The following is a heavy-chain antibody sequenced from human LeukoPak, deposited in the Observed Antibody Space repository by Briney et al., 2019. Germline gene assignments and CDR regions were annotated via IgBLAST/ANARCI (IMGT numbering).Heavy chain of an antibody. V-gene: IGHV3-48*01. CDR3: ARMGIAAAGVDY. J-gene: IGHJ4*02. Sequence: GGSLRLSCAASGFTFSTFSMDWVRQAPGKGLQWISYISSTSKTIYYAGSLKGRFTISRDNAKNSLYLQIDSLSAEDTAVYYCARMGIAAAGVDYWGQGTLVTVSS. CDR2: ISSTSKTI. D-gene: IGHD6-13*01. CDR1: GFTFSTFS.